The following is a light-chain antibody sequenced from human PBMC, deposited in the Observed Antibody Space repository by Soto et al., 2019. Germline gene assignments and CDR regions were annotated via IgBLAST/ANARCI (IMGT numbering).Light chain of an antibody. CDR2: GAS. CDR1: QSVSSSY. J-gene: IGKJ4*01. V-gene: IGKV3-20*01. Sequence: PLSPGERATLSCRASQSVSSSYLAWYQQKPGQAPRLLIYGASSRATGIPDRFSGSGSGTDFTLTISRLEPEDFAVYYCQQYGSSPVLTFGGGTKVDIK. CDR3: QQYGSSPVLT.